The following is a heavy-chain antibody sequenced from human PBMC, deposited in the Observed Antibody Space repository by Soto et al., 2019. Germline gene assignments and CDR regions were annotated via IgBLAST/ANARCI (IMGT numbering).Heavy chain of an antibody. J-gene: IGHJ6*02. CDR1: GFTFSSYA. Sequence: GGSLRLSCAASGFTFSSYAMHWVRQAPGKGLEWVAVISYDGSNKYYADSVKGRFTISRDNSENTLYLQMNSLRAEDTAVYYCAKVRGGAYYYYGMDVWGQGXTVTVSS. V-gene: IGHV3-30-3*01. CDR2: ISYDGSNK. D-gene: IGHD3-10*01. CDR3: AKVRGGAYYYYGMDV.